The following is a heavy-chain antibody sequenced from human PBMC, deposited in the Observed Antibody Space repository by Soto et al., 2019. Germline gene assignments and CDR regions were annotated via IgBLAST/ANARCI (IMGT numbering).Heavy chain of an antibody. CDR1: GYTFTSYG. CDR3: ARDLLLGRYFDWEFDY. J-gene: IGHJ4*02. D-gene: IGHD3-9*01. CDR2: ISAYNCNT. Sequence: RASVKVSCKASGYTFTSYGISWVRQAPGQGLEWMGWISAYNCNTNYAQKLQGRVTMTPDTSTSTAYMELRRLRSDDTAVYYCARDLLLGRYFDWEFDYWGQGTLVTVSS. V-gene: IGHV1-18*04.